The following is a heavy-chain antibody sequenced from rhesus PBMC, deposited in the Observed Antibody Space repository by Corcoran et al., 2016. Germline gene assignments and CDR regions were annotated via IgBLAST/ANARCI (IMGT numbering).Heavy chain of an antibody. J-gene: IGHJ4*01. D-gene: IGHD4-29*01. CDR2: LFGSGSIT. V-gene: IGHV4S11*01. CDR3: ARVEYGTSYDY. Sequence: QVQLQESGPGLVKPLETLSLTCAVSGGSISSNSWSWIRQPPGKGLEWIGYLFGSGSITTYNPSRQRRVTLSVETSKNQFSRKLSSGTAADTAVYYCARVEYGTSYDYWGQGVLVTVSS. CDR1: GGSISSNS.